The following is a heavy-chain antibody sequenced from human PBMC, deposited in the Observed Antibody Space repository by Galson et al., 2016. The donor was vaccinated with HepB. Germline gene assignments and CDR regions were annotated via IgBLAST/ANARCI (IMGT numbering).Heavy chain of an antibody. CDR3: AHRRSSGYSSSWIY. J-gene: IGHJ4*01. V-gene: IGHV2-5*02. CDR2: IYWDDDK. D-gene: IGHD6-13*01. Sequence: PALVKPTQTLTLTCTFSGFSLSTDEVGVGWIRQPTGKALEWLALIYWDDDKRYSPSLERRLTITKDTSKNQVVLTMTNLDPVDTATYYCAHRRSSGYSSSWIYWGHGTLVTVSS. CDR1: GFSLSTDEVG.